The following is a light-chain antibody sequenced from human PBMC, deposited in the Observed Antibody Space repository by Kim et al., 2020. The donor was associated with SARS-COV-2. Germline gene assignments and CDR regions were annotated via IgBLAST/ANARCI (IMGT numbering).Light chain of an antibody. V-gene: IGLV3-27*01. CDR3: YSAADNNSWV. Sequence: GKATRIHLPRDGLAKKYARWFQQKPGQAPVLVIYKDSERPSGIPERFSGSSSGTTVTLTISGAQVEDEADYYCYSAADNNSWVFGGGTQLTVL. CDR2: KDS. CDR1: GLAKKY. J-gene: IGLJ3*02.